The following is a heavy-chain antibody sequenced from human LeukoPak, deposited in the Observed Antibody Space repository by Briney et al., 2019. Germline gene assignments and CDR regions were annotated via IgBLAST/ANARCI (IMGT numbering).Heavy chain of an antibody. CDR2: IYYSGST. CDR3: ARGGSSGWYYFDY. CDR1: GGSISSSSYY. Sequence: SETLSLTCTVSGGSISSSSYYWGWIRQPPGKGLEWIGSIYYSGSTYYNPSLKSRVTISVDTSKNQVSLKLSSVTAADTAVYYCARGGSSGWYYFDYWGQGTLVTVSS. V-gene: IGHV4-39*07. D-gene: IGHD6-19*01. J-gene: IGHJ4*02.